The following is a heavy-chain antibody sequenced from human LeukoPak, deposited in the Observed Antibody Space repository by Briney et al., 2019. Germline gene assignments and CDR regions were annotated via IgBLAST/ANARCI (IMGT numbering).Heavy chain of an antibody. CDR2: IIPIFGTA. CDR3: ARVPSTAMVYYFDY. J-gene: IGHJ4*02. Sequence: SVSVSCKASGGTFSSYAISWVRQAPGQGREWMGGIIPIFGTANYAQKFQGRVTITADESTSTAYMELSSLRSEDTAVYYCARVPSTAMVYYFDYWGQGTLVTVSS. D-gene: IGHD5-18*01. CDR1: GGTFSSYA. V-gene: IGHV1-69*13.